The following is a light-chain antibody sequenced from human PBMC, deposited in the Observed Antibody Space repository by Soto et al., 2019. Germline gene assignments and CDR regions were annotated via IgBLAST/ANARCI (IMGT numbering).Light chain of an antibody. Sequence: QSVLTQPPSASGTPGQRFTISCSGSTSNIGSNIVNWYQQFPGTAPKLLIYSNNQRSSGVPDRFSGSKSGTSASLAISGLQSEDEADYYCAAWDASLRNLLFGGGTKLTVL. CDR1: TSNIGSNI. V-gene: IGLV1-44*01. J-gene: IGLJ2*01. CDR3: AAWDASLRNLL. CDR2: SNN.